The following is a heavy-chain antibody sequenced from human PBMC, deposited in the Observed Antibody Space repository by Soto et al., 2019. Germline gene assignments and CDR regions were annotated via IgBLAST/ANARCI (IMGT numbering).Heavy chain of an antibody. CDR1: GGSISSSSYY. CDR2: IYYSGST. CDR3: ARSSSGWDNDYYSGMDV. Sequence: SETLSLTCTVSGGSISSSSYYWGWIRQPPGKGLEWIGSIYYSGSTYHNPSLKSRVTISVDTSKNQFSLKLSSVTAADTAVYYCARSSSGWDNDYYSGMDVWGQGTTVTVSS. J-gene: IGHJ6*02. D-gene: IGHD6-19*01. V-gene: IGHV4-39*01.